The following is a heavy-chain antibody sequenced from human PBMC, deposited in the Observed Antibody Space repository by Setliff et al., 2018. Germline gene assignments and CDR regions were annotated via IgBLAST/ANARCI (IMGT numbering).Heavy chain of an antibody. CDR1: GFTFSDYG. Sequence: PGVSMRLSCAPSGFTFSDYGMHWVSQAPGKGLEWVAAIWYAGSKKYYVDSVQGRSTVSRDNSKNTLYLNMTILKADDTAVYYCARDQSSSWYGPPHGMDVWGQGTTVTVPS. CDR2: IWYAGSKK. D-gene: IGHD6-13*01. CDR3: ARDQSSSWYGPPHGMDV. V-gene: IGHV3-33*01. J-gene: IGHJ6*02.